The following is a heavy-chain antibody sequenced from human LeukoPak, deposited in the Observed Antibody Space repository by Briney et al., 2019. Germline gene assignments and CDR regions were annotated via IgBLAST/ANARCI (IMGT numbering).Heavy chain of an antibody. CDR3: ASLLSIAARPGYYYYMDV. J-gene: IGHJ6*03. CDR2: IYNSGRT. V-gene: IGHV4-61*02. D-gene: IGHD6-6*01. Sequence: PSQTLSLTCTVSGGSISSGSYYWSWLRQPAGKGLEWIGRIYNSGRTNYNPSLKSRVTISVHTSKNHFSLELSSVTAADTAVYYCASLLSIAARPGYYYYMDVWGKGTTVTVSS. CDR1: GGSISSGSYY.